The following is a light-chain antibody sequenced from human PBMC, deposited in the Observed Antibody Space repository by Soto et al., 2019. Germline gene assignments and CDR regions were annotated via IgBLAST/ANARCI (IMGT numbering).Light chain of an antibody. J-gene: IGKJ2*03. CDR3: QQYGISPPSS. V-gene: IGKV3-20*01. CDR2: GAS. Sequence: EIVLTQSTGTLSCAPGESATLSCRASESVSRSHLAWYQQKPRQAPRLLIYGASSSATGIADRFRGSGSGTDFTLTISSLEPEDFAVDYCQQYGISPPSSFGQGTKLEIK. CDR1: ESVSRSH.